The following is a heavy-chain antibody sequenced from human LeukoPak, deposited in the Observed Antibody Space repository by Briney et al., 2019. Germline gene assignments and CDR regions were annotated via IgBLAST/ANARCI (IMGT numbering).Heavy chain of an antibody. J-gene: IGHJ4*02. CDR2: ISSSGSTI. D-gene: IGHD1-26*01. Sequence: LSLTCTVSGGSIRSNNYYWGWIRQAPGKGLEWVSYISSSGSTIYYADSVKGRFTISRDNAKNSLYLQMNSLRAEDTAVYYCARRRDSGSLQHFDYWGQGTLVTVSS. CDR1: GGSIRSNNYY. CDR3: ARRRDSGSLQHFDY. V-gene: IGHV3-11*01.